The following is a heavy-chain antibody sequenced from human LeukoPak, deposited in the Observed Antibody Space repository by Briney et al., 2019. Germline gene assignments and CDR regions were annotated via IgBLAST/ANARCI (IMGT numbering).Heavy chain of an antibody. D-gene: IGHD3-10*01. V-gene: IGHV1-8*01. CDR2: MNTNNGYT. CDR3: ARWFGGSTEHYGLDV. Sequence: ASVKVSCKASEYTFSTFDINWVRQASGQGLEWMGWMNTNNGYTGYAEKFQGRVTMTRETSTNTAYMELSGLRSADTAVYYCARWFGGSTEHYGLDVWGQGTTVTVSS. CDR1: EYTFSTFD. J-gene: IGHJ6*02.